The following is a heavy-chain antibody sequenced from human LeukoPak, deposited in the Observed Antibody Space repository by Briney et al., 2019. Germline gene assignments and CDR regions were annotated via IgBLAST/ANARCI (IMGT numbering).Heavy chain of an antibody. Sequence: ASVKVSCKASGYSFTSYYMLWVRQAPGQGLEWMGIINPSGGSTNYAQKFQGRVTMTRDTSTSTVYMELSSLKSEDTAVYYCARIRTAGGPEYWGQGTLVTVSS. CDR1: GYSFTSYY. J-gene: IGHJ4*02. CDR2: INPSGGST. D-gene: IGHD6-13*01. CDR3: ARIRTAGGPEY. V-gene: IGHV1-46*01.